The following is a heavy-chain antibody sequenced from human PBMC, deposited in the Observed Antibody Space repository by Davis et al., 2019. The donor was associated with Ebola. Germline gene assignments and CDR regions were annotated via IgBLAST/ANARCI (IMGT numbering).Heavy chain of an antibody. Sequence: HTGGSLRLSCAASGVTFRRNWMQWVRQAPGKGLVWVSRINSDESFTSYADSVKGRFTISRDNAKDTLFLQMNSLRADDTAVYYCATDPYGGNPQSADYWGQVSLVTVSS. CDR1: GVTFRRNW. D-gene: IGHD3-16*01. J-gene: IGHJ4*02. CDR2: INSDESFT. CDR3: ATDPYGGNPQSADY. V-gene: IGHV3-74*01.